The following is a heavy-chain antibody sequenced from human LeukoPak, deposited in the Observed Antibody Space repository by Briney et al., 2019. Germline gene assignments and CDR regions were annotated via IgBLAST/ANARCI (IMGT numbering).Heavy chain of an antibody. D-gene: IGHD6-19*01. Sequence: SETLSLTCTVSGGSISSYYWSWIRQPPGKGLEWIGYIYYSGTTNYNPSLKSRVTISVDTSKNQFSLKLSSVTAADTAVYYCARDLVQWLVPRYYYYGMDVWGQGTTVTVSS. CDR2: IYYSGTT. CDR1: GGSISSYY. V-gene: IGHV4-59*01. CDR3: ARDLVQWLVPRYYYYGMDV. J-gene: IGHJ6*02.